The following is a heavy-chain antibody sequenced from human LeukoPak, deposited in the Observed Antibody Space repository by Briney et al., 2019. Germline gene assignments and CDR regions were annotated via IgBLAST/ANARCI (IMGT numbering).Heavy chain of an antibody. CDR3: ARVLSRRGTTGGAGRPYFPIFDY. CDR1: GYTFTGYY. V-gene: IGHV1-2*02. Sequence: ASVKVSCKASGYTFTGYYMHWVRQAPGQGLEWMGWINPNSGGTNYAQKFQGRVTMTRDTSISTAYTELSRLRSDDTAVYYCARVLSRRGTTGGAGRPYFPIFDYWGQGTLVTVSS. J-gene: IGHJ4*02. CDR2: INPNSGGT. D-gene: IGHD1-14*01.